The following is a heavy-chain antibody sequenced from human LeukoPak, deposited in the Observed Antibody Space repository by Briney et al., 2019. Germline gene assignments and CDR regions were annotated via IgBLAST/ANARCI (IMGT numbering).Heavy chain of an antibody. Sequence: ASVKVSCKASGGTFSSYAISWVRQAPGQGLEWMGGIIPIFGTANYAQKFQGRVTITTDESTSTAYMELSSLRSEDTAVYYCARVYYYDSSGYYAFDYWGQGTLVTVSS. CDR1: GGTFSSYA. CDR2: IIPIFGTA. V-gene: IGHV1-69*05. D-gene: IGHD3-22*01. CDR3: ARVYYYDSSGYYAFDY. J-gene: IGHJ4*02.